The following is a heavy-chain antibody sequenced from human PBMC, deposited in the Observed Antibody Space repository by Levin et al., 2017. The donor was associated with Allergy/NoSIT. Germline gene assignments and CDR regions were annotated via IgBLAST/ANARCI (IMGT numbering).Heavy chain of an antibody. CDR2: IYLSGST. CDR1: GGSISSGGYS. Sequence: SQTLSLTCIVSGGSISSGGYSWSWIRQPPGKGLDWIGYIYLSGSTYYNPSLRSRVTISIDRSKNQFSLKVNSVTAADTAVYYCARGAPLYFYAMDVWGQGTTVTVSS. J-gene: IGHJ6*02. CDR3: ARGAPLYFYAMDV. D-gene: IGHD3-16*01. V-gene: IGHV4-30-2*01.